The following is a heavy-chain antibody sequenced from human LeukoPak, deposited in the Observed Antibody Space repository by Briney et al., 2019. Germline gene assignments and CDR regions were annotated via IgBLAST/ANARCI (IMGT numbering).Heavy chain of an antibody. D-gene: IGHD3-3*01. CDR2: ISGSGGST. CDR1: GFTFSSYA. CDR3: AKALGLDIFGVFIIGGWQGENAFDI. J-gene: IGHJ3*02. V-gene: IGHV3-23*01. Sequence: PGGSLRLSCAASGFTFSSYAMSWVRQAPGKGLEWVSAISGSGGSTYYADSVKGRFTISRDNSKDTLYLQMNSLRAEDTAVYYCAKALGLDIFGVFIIGGWQGENAFDIWGQGTMVTVSS.